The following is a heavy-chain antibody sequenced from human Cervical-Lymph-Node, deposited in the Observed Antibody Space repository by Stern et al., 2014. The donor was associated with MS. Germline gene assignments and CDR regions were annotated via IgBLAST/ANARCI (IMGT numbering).Heavy chain of an antibody. CDR1: GYTFTAYF. Sequence: QVQLVQSGAEVEKPGASVRVSCRASGYTFTAYFMHWVRQAPGQGLEWMGWINPNSGGTNYAQKFQGRVTMTTDTSISTAYMELSSLKSDDTAMYFCARDRGGQRYFDAFDIWGQGTMVTVS. V-gene: IGHV1-2*02. J-gene: IGHJ3*02. D-gene: IGHD5/OR15-5a*01. CDR2: INPNSGGT. CDR3: ARDRGGQRYFDAFDI.